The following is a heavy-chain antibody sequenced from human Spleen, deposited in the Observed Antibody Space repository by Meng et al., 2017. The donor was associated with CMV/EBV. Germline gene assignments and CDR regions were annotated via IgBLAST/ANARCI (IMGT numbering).Heavy chain of an antibody. CDR2: IRYDGTNI. J-gene: IGHJ6*02. CDR3: ARGSSSYDYYGMDV. CDR1: GFHFTSYG. V-gene: IGHV3-30*02. Sequence: GESLKISCAASGFHFTSYGMHWVRQAPGKGLEWVTFIRYDGTNIHYADSVKGRFTISRDNSKNTVYLQMNSLRAEDTAVYYCARGSSSYDYYGMDVWGQGTTVTVSS. D-gene: IGHD6-13*01.